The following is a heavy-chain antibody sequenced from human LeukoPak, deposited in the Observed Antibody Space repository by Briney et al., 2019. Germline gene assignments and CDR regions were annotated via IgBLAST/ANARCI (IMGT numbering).Heavy chain of an antibody. J-gene: IGHJ6*02. D-gene: IGHD6-19*01. CDR2: ISYDGSNK. CDR1: GFTFSSYA. V-gene: IGHV3-30-3*01. Sequence: GGSLRLSCAASGFTFSSYAMHWVRQAPGKGLEWVAVISYDGSNKYYADSVKGRFTISRDNSKNTLYLQMNSLRAEDTAVYYCARGLPLRWAVAGTNYYYGMDVWGQGTTVTVSS. CDR3: ARGLPLRWAVAGTNYYYGMDV.